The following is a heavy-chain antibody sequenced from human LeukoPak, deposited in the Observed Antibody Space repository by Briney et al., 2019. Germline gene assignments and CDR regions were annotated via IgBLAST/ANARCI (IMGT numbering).Heavy chain of an antibody. CDR2: IIPSGGVT. CDR3: AKAHVPTMIRGVVSSD. CDR1: GFTFSSYA. V-gene: IGHV3-23*01. D-gene: IGHD3-10*01. Sequence: GGSLRLSCATSGFTFSSYAMSWVRQAPGKGLEWVSTIIPSGGVTFYSDSVRGRFTISRDYSKDTLFLQMNSLRAEDTALYYCAKAHVPTMIRGVVSSDWGQGTLVTVSS. J-gene: IGHJ4*02.